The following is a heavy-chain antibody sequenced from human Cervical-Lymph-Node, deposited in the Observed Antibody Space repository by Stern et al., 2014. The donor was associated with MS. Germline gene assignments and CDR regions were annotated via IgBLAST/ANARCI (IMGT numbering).Heavy chain of an antibody. J-gene: IGHJ4*02. CDR3: ARQRTTGHMDFDY. V-gene: IGHV1-46*01. CDR2: ISTSDADT. CDR1: GYSFTTYY. Sequence: VQLVESGAEVKKPGASVNVSCVTSGYSFTTYYVHWVRQAPGQGLEWMGIISTSDADTSHTRRFQDRVTMTRDTSASTVYLKLSSLKSEDTAVYYCARQRTTGHMDFDYWGQGTLVTVSS. D-gene: IGHD1-1*01.